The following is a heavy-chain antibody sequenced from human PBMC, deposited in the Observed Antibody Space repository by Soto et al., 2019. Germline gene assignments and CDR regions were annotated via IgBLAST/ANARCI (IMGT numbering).Heavy chain of an antibody. CDR3: ASLFRTVTTDPMTDY. V-gene: IGHV4-31*03. CDR1: GGSISSGGYY. D-gene: IGHD4-17*01. Sequence: QVQLQESGPGLVKPSQTLSLTCTVSGGSISSGGYYWSWIRQHPGKGLEWIGYIYYSGSTYYNPSLKSRVTISVDPSKNQFSRKLSSVTAADTAVYYCASLFRTVTTDPMTDYWGQGTLVTVSS. CDR2: IYYSGST. J-gene: IGHJ4*02.